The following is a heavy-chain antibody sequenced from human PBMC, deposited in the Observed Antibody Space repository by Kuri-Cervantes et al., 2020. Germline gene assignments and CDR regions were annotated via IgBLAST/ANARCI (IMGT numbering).Heavy chain of an antibody. J-gene: IGHJ6*02. CDR2: IRSKANSYAT. V-gene: IGHV3-73*01. D-gene: IGHD3-3*02. CDR1: GLTFSGSA. Sequence: GESLKISCAASGLTFSGSAMHWVRQASGKGLEWVGRIRSKANSYATAYAASVKGRFTISRDDSKNTAYLQMNSLKTEDTAVYYCARELARNYYYGMDVWGQGTTVTVSS. CDR3: ARELARNYYYGMDV.